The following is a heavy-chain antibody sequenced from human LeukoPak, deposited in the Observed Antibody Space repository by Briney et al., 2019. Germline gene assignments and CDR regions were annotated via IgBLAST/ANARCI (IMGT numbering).Heavy chain of an antibody. CDR3: ARGGTIVATITYWYSSSWHLNSPGPPFDY. CDR1: GYTFTGYY. J-gene: IGHJ4*02. CDR2: INPNSGGT. V-gene: IGHV1-2*02. Sequence: ASVKVSCKASGYTFTGYYMHWVRQAPGQGLEWMGWINPNSGGTNYAQKFQGRVTMTRDTSISTAYMELSRPRSDDTAVYYCARGGTIVATITYWYSSSWHLNSPGPPFDYWGQGTLVTVSS. D-gene: IGHD5-12*01.